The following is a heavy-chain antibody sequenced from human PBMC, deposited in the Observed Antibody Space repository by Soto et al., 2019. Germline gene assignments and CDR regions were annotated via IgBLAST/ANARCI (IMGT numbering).Heavy chain of an antibody. CDR2: ITSSSSSSYI. V-gene: IGHV3-21*01. CDR3: ARDLQMATIRGGDY. J-gene: IGHJ4*02. Sequence: EVQLVESGGGLVKPGGSLRLSCAASGFTFSSYSMNWVRQAPGKGLEWVSSITSSSSSSYIYYADSVKGRFTISRDNAKISLFLQMNSLRAEDTAVYYCARDLQMATIRGGDYWGQGTLVTVSS. CDR1: GFTFSSYS.